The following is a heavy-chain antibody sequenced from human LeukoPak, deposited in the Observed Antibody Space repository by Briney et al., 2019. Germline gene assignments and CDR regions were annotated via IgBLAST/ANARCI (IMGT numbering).Heavy chain of an antibody. D-gene: IGHD3-3*01. CDR2: IYHSGST. J-gene: IGHJ4*02. Sequence: SETLTLTCAVSGYSISSGYYWGWIRQSPEKGMEWIGSIYHSGSTYYSPSLKRRVTISIDTSKNKSSLKLSSVTAADTAIYYCAGTIFGVLTGPLDYWGQGTLVTVSS. CDR3: AGTIFGVLTGPLDY. V-gene: IGHV4-38-2*01. CDR1: GYSISSGYY.